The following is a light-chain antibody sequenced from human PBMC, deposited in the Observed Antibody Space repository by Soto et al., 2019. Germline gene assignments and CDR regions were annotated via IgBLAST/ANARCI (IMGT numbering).Light chain of an antibody. V-gene: IGLV1-44*01. CDR2: SDS. Sequence: QSVLTQPPSASGTPGQRVTISCSGSNSNIGSSSVNWYQHLPGTAPNLIIYSDSRRPSGVPDRFSGSKSGTTASLTISGPQSEDATDYYCAAWDYSLSAYVFGTGTKLTVL. CDR1: NSNIGSSS. J-gene: IGLJ1*01. CDR3: AAWDYSLSAYV.